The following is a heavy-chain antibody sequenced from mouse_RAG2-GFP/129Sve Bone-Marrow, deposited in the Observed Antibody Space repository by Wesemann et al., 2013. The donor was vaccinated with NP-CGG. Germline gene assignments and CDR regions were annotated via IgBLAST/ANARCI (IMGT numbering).Heavy chain of an antibody. CDR2: INSNGGST. D-gene: IGHD2-3*01. CDR3: ARDLFFDY. J-gene: IGHJ2*01. V-gene: IGHV5-6-3*01. CDR1: GFTFSSYG. Sequence: EYGGGLVQPGGSLKLSCAASGFTFSSYGMSWVRQTPDKRLELVATINSNGGSTYYPDSVKGRFTISRDNAKNTLYLQMSSLKSEDTAMYYCARDLFFDYWGQGTTLTVSS.